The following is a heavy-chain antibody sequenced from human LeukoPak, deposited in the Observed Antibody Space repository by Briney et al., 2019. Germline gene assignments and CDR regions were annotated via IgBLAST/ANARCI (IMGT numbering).Heavy chain of an antibody. CDR2: INPSGGST. D-gene: IGHD6-13*01. Sequence: GAAVKVSCKASGYTFTSYYMHWVRQAPGQGLEWMGIINPSGGSTSHAQKFQGRVTMTRDTSTSTVYMELSSLRSEDTAVYYCARDMQQLDPEDYWGQGTLVTVSS. CDR1: GYTFTSYY. V-gene: IGHV1-46*01. CDR3: ARDMQQLDPEDY. J-gene: IGHJ4*02.